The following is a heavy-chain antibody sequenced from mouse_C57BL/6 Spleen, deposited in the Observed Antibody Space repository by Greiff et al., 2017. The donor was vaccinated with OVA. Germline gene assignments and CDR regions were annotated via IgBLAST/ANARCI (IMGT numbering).Heavy chain of an antibody. J-gene: IGHJ2*01. CDR1: GYTFTSYW. Sequence: QLQQPGTELVKPGASVKLSCKASGYTFTSYWMHWVKQRPGQGLEWIGNINPSNGGTNYNEKFKSKATLTVDKSSSTAYMQLSSLTSEDSAVYYCARSRSSGYNYFDYWGQGTTLTVSS. V-gene: IGHV1-53*01. CDR2: INPSNGGT. D-gene: IGHD3-2*02. CDR3: ARSRSSGYNYFDY.